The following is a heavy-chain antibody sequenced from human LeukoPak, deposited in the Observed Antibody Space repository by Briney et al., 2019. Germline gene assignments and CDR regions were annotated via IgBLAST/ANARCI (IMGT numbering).Heavy chain of an antibody. V-gene: IGHV3-48*03. CDR3: AELGITMIGGV. Sequence: GGSLRLSCAASGFTFSSYEMNWVRQAPGKGLEGVSYISSSGSTIYYADSVKGRFAISRDNAKNSLYLQMNSLRAEDTAVYYCAELGITMIGGVWGKGTTVTISS. D-gene: IGHD3-10*02. CDR2: ISSSGSTI. CDR1: GFTFSSYE. J-gene: IGHJ6*04.